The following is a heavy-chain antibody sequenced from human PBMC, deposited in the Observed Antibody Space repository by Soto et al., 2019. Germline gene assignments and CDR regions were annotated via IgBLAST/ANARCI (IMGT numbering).Heavy chain of an antibody. J-gene: IGHJ4*02. CDR1: GFTFSSYS. V-gene: IGHV3-21*01. CDR3: ARDLEFLGLWGALPDY. D-gene: IGHD3-3*01. Sequence: GGSLRLSCVASGFTFSSYSMNWVRQAPGKGLEWVSSISSSSSYIYYADSVKGRFTISRDNAKNSLYLQMNSLRAEDTAVYYCARDLEFLGLWGALPDYWGQGTLVTVSS. CDR2: ISSSSSYI.